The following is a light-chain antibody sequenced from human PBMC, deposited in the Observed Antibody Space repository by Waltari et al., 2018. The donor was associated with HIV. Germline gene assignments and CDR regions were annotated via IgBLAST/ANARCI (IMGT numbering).Light chain of an antibody. V-gene: IGLV2-23*02. CDR3: CSCPRSGIRYV. Sequence: QSALTQPASVSGSPGQSITISCTGTSSNVGSDYLVSWYQQHPGEAPKLILYDVTKWPSVVANRFSGSKSGTTASLTISGLQAEDEADYYCCSCPRSGIRYVFGTGTKVTVL. J-gene: IGLJ1*01. CDR1: SSNVGSDYL. CDR2: DVT.